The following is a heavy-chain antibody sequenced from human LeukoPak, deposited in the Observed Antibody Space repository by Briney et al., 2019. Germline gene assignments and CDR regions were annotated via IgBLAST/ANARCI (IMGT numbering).Heavy chain of an antibody. CDR1: GGSFSGYY. CDR3: ASSSSGYYYFDY. CDR2: INHSGST. Sequence: SETLSLTCAVYGGSFSGYYWSWIRQPPGKGLEWIGEINHSGSTNYNPSLKSRVTISVDTSKNQFSLKLSSVTAADTAVYYCASSSSGYYYFDYWGQGTLVTVSS. V-gene: IGHV4-34*01. D-gene: IGHD3-22*01. J-gene: IGHJ4*02.